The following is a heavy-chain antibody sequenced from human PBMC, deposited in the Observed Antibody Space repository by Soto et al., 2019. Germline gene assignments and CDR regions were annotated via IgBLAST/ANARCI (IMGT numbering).Heavy chain of an antibody. CDR1: GYTFTSYA. V-gene: IGHV1-3*01. D-gene: IGHD4-17*01. J-gene: IGHJ6*02. CDR2: INAGNGNT. Sequence: ASVKVSCKASGYTFTSYAMHWVRQAPGQRLEWMGWINAGNGNTKYSQKFQGRVTITRDTSASTAYMELSSLRSEDTAVYYCARGDYGEVDYYGMDVWGQGTTVTVSS. CDR3: ARGDYGEVDYYGMDV.